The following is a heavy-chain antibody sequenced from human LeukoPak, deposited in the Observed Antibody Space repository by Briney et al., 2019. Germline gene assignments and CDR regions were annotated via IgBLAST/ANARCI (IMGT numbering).Heavy chain of an antibody. CDR2: IYSGGTT. CDR1: GFTFSSYA. V-gene: IGHV3-53*01. CDR3: ARGGIAAAVFDY. D-gene: IGHD6-13*01. J-gene: IGHJ4*02. Sequence: GGSLRLSCAASGFTFSSYAMSWVRQAPGKGLEWVSIIYSGGTTFYADSVKGRFTISRDNSKNTLYLQMNSLRAEDTAVYYCARGGIAAAVFDYWGQGTLVTVSS.